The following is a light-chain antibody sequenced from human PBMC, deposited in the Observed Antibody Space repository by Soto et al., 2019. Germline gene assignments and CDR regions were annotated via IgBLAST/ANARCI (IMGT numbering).Light chain of an antibody. CDR3: QQYNDWPPT. J-gene: IGKJ1*01. V-gene: IGKV3D-15*01. CDR2: DAS. Sequence: IVLTQSPATLSLSPGERATLSCRASQSVSSNLAWYQQKPGQAPRLLIYDASNRATGIPARFSGSGSGTDFTLTISSLQSEDFAVYYCQQYNDWPPTFGQGTKVDIK. CDR1: QSVSSN.